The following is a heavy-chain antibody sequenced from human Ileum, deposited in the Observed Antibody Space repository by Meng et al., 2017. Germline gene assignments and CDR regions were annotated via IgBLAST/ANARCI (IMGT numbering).Heavy chain of an antibody. CDR2: TYYNGSP. D-gene: IGHD3-10*01. J-gene: IGHJ4*02. CDR1: GGSFSSANYY. Sequence: QVQLQESGPGLVKPSQTLSLTCSVPGGSFSSANYYWTWIRQTPGKGLEWIGLTYYNGSPFYNPSLRSRVTISVDTSKDQFSLKLTSVTAADTAVYYCARERRHYYGSGSFDYWGQGILVTVSS. CDR3: ARERRHYYGSGSFDY. V-gene: IGHV4-30-4*01.